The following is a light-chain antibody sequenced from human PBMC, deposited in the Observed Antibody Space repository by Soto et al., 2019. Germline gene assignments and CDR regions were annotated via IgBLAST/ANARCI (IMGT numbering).Light chain of an antibody. V-gene: IGLV2-23*01. CDR2: EGS. Sequence: SVLTEPASVSGSPGQSITISCTGTSSDIGSYDLVSWYQHHPARAPKLIIYEGSKRPSGVSMRFSGSKSGYTASLTISGLHAEDEADYFCCSYAGSVTYVVFGGGTKVTVL. CDR1: SSDIGSYDL. CDR3: CSYAGSVTYVV. J-gene: IGLJ2*01.